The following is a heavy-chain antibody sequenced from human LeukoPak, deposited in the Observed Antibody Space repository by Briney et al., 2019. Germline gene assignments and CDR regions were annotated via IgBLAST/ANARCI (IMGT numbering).Heavy chain of an antibody. J-gene: IGHJ6*03. CDR1: GGSITSYY. V-gene: IGHV4-59*01. CDR3: ARGGGLNYYYYYMDV. CDR2: IYYSGST. D-gene: IGHD3-16*01. Sequence: PSETLSLTCTVSGGSITSYYWSWIRQPPGKGLEWIGYIYYSGSTNYNPSLKSRVTISVDTSKNQFSLKLSSVTAAGTAVYYCARGGGLNYYYYYMDVWGKGTTVTISS.